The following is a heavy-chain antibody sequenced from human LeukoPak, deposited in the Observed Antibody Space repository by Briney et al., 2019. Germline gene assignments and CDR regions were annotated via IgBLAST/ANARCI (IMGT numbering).Heavy chain of an antibody. J-gene: IGHJ4*02. V-gene: IGHV3-74*01. D-gene: IGHD5-18*01. Sequence: GGSLRLSCVASGFTFSSYWMHWVRQAPGKGLVWVSRINSDGSSTSYADSVKGRFTISRDNAKNTLYLQMNSLRAEDTAVYCCARARPMDTFDYWGQGTLVTVSS. CDR1: GFTFSSYW. CDR3: ARARPMDTFDY. CDR2: INSDGSST.